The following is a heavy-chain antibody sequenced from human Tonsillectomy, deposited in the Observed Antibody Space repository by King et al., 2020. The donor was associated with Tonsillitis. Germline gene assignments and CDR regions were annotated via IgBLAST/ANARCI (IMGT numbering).Heavy chain of an antibody. D-gene: IGHD6-13*01. J-gene: IGHJ4*02. CDR2: SRNRAKSYTT. V-gene: IGHV3-72*01. CDR1: GLTFSDHY. Sequence: VQLVESGGGLVQPEGSLKLSCAASGLTFSDHYIDWVRQAPGKGLEWVGRSRNRAKSYTTTYAASGKGRFTFSRADSKNSVYLQMNSLKTEDTAVYYCVRVRAAAGLYAFDYWGQGDLVTVSS. CDR3: VRVRAAAGLYAFDY.